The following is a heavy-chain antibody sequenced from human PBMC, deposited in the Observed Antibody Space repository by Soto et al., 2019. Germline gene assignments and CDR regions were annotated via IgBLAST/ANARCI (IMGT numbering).Heavy chain of an antibody. CDR2: INHSGST. Sequence: SETLSLTCAVYGGSFSGYYWSWIRQPPGKGLEWIGEINHSGSTNNNPSLKSRVTISVDTSKIQFSLKLSSVTAADTAVYYCARGPGQYYFDYWGQGTLVTVSS. CDR3: ARGPGQYYFDY. CDR1: GGSFSGYY. V-gene: IGHV4-34*01. J-gene: IGHJ4*02.